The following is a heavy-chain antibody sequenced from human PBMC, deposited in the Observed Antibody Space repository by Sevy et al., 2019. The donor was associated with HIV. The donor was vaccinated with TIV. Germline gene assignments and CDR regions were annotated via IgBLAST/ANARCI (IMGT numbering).Heavy chain of an antibody. CDR3: ARYVVGAIFDY. Sequence: SETLSLTCTVSGGSISSGGYYWSWIRQHPGKGLEWIGYIYYSGNTYYNPSLKSRVTISVDTSKNQFSLKLSSVTAADTAVYYCARYVVGAIFDYWGQGTLVTVSS. V-gene: IGHV4-31*03. CDR1: GGSISSGGYY. D-gene: IGHD1-26*01. CDR2: IYYSGNT. J-gene: IGHJ4*02.